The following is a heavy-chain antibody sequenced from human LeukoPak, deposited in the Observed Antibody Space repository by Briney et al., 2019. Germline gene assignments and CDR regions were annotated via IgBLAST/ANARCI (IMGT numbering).Heavy chain of an antibody. D-gene: IGHD3-3*01. Sequence: GASVKVSCKASGYTFTSYGISWLRQAPGQGLEWMGWISAYNGNTNYAQKLQGRVTMTTDTSTSTAYMELRSLRSDDTAVYYCARRPDTYDFWSGYYVDYWGQGTLVTVSS. CDR3: ARRPDTYDFWSGYYVDY. CDR1: GYTFTSYG. J-gene: IGHJ4*02. CDR2: ISAYNGNT. V-gene: IGHV1-18*01.